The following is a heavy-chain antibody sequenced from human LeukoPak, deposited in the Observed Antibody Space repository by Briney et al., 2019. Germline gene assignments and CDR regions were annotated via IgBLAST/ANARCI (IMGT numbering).Heavy chain of an antibody. Sequence: GGSLRLSCEASGFTFTNFGMHWIRQAQGRGLEWVAFIRYEGKTTYYVDSVKGRFTISRDNSRNTLYLLMNNLSEDDTGIYYCAKDASRKDAFDIWGQGTMVTVSS. CDR2: IRYEGKTT. CDR1: GFTFTNFG. J-gene: IGHJ3*02. V-gene: IGHV3-30*02. CDR3: AKDASRKDAFDI. D-gene: IGHD3-16*01.